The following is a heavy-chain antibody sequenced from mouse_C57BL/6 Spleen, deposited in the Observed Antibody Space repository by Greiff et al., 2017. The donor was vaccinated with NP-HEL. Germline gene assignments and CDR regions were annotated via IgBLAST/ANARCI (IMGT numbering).Heavy chain of an antibody. CDR3: ARGGSYYGSSYDAMDY. J-gene: IGHJ4*01. D-gene: IGHD1-1*01. CDR2: INPGSGGT. CDR1: GYAFTNYL. V-gene: IGHV1-54*01. Sequence: QVQLKQSGAELVRPGTSVKVSCKASGYAFTNYLIEWVKQRPGQGLEWIGVINPGSGGTNYNEKFKGKATLTADKSSSTAYMQLSSLTSEDSAVYFCARGGSYYGSSYDAMDYWGQGTSVTVSS.